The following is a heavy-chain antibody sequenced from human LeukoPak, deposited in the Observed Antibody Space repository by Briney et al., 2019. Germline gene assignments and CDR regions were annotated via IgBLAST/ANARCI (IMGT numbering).Heavy chain of an antibody. CDR1: GGSISSGGYY. CDR3: ARDSNQLLDY. V-gene: IGHV4-31*03. D-gene: IGHD2-2*01. Sequence: SETLSPTCTVSGGSISSGGYYWSWIRQHPGKGLEWIGYIYYSGSTYYNPSLKSRVTISVDTSKNQFSLKLSSVTAADTAVYYCARDSNQLLDYWGQGTLVTVSS. CDR2: IYYSGST. J-gene: IGHJ4*02.